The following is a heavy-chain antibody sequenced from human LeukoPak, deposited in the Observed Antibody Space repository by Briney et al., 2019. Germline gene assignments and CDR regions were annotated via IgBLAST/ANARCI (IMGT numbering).Heavy chain of an antibody. CDR3: AKDRLWLEDLDGMDV. CDR2: ISYDKYGSNT. Sequence: PAGGSLRLSCATSGFTFRNYGMHWVRQAPGKGLEWVALISYDKYGSNTYYADSVKGRYTISRDNSKSTLYLQMNSLTPEDTAVYYCAKDRLWLEDLDGMDVWGQGTTVTVSS. CDR1: GFTFRNYG. V-gene: IGHV3-30*18. J-gene: IGHJ6*02. D-gene: IGHD3-10*01.